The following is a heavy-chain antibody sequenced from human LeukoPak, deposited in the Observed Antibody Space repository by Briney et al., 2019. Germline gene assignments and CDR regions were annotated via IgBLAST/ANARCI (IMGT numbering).Heavy chain of an antibody. CDR3: ASLSSNYIYYFDY. V-gene: IGHV3-74*01. CDR2: ISSDGSST. CDR1: GFTFSTYW. Sequence: PGGSLRLSCAASGFTFSTYWMHWVRQAPGKGLVWVSRISSDGSSTSYADSVKGRFTISRDNAKNTLYLQMNSLGAEDTAVYYCASLSSNYIYYFDYWGQGTLVTVSS. J-gene: IGHJ4*02. D-gene: IGHD4-11*01.